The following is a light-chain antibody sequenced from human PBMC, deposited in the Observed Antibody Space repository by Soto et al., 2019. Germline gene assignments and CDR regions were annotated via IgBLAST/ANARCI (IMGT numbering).Light chain of an antibody. CDR1: SGDIGIYKY. J-gene: IGLJ1*01. V-gene: IGLV2-14*01. CDR3: SSYTTSSTRV. CDR2: EVT. Sequence: QSALTQPASVSGSPGQSIAISCTGSSGDIGIYKYVSWYQQHPGKVPKLIIYEVTNRPSGVSNRFSGSKSGNTASLTISGLQAEDEADYYCSSYTTSSTRVFXPGSKRTVL.